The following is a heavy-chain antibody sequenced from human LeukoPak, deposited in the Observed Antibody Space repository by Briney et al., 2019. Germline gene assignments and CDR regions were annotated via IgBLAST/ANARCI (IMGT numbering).Heavy chain of an antibody. Sequence: SETLSLTCTVSDGSTSSSSYYWGWIRQPPGKGLEWIGSIYYSGSTYYNPSLKSRVTISVDTSKNQFSLKLSSVTAADTAAYYCARHIGSGWSYFDYWGQGTLVTVSS. CDR3: ARHIGSGWSYFDY. J-gene: IGHJ4*02. V-gene: IGHV4-39*01. CDR2: IYYSGST. D-gene: IGHD6-19*01. CDR1: DGSTSSSSYY.